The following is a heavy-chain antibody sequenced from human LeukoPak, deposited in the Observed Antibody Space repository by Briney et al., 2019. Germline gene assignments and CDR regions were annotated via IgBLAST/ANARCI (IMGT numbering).Heavy chain of an antibody. Sequence: GGSLRLSCAASGFTFSTYSMNWVRQAPGKGLEWVGFIRSKAYGGTTEYAASVKGRFTISRDDSKSIAYLQMNSLKTEDTAVYYCTREGGATEGGFDYWGQGTLVTVSS. D-gene: IGHD1-26*01. V-gene: IGHV3-49*04. CDR3: TREGGATEGGFDY. CDR2: IRSKAYGGTT. J-gene: IGHJ4*02. CDR1: GFTFSTYS.